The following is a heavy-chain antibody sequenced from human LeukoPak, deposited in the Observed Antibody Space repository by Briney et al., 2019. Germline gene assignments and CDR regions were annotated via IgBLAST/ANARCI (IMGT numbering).Heavy chain of an antibody. J-gene: IGHJ4*02. V-gene: IGHV3-30*04. Sequence: GGSLRLSCAASGLTSRSYTMHWVRQAPGKGLEWVAVISYDGDQKYYADSVKGRLTISRDNSKNTLYLEMNSLRAEDTAIYYCAKDRVKELSFYCFDCWGQGTLVTVSS. D-gene: IGHD1-7*01. CDR3: AKDRVKELSFYCFDC. CDR2: ISYDGDQK. CDR1: GLTSRSYT.